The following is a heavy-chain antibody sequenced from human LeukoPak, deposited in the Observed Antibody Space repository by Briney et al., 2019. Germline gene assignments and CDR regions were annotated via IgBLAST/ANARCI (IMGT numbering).Heavy chain of an antibody. Sequence: PGGSLRLSCAASGFTFSSYELNWVRQAPGKGLEWVSYISSSGSYRYYADSVKGRFTISRDNAKNSLYLQMNSLRADDTAVYYCARVRVATTGRYDALNLWGQGTMVTVSS. D-gene: IGHD5-12*01. J-gene: IGHJ3*01. CDR1: GFTFSSYE. V-gene: IGHV3-48*03. CDR2: ISSSGSYR. CDR3: ARVRVATTGRYDALNL.